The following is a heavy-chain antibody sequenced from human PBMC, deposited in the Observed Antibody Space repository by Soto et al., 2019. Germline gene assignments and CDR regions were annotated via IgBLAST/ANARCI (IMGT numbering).Heavy chain of an antibody. J-gene: IGHJ3*02. CDR1: GFTFSGHG. Sequence: GESLKISCAASGFTFSGHGMHWVRQAPGKGLEWVAVIWYDGGNTYYGDSVKGRFTISRDNSRNTLYLEMNSLRAEDTAVYYCARDWLHDSSGAIDMWGQGXMVTVSS. D-gene: IGHD3-22*01. CDR3: ARDWLHDSSGAIDM. V-gene: IGHV3-33*01. CDR2: IWYDGGNT.